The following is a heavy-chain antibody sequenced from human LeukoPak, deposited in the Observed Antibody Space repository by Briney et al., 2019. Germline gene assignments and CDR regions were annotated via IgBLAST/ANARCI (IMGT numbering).Heavy chain of an antibody. J-gene: IGHJ5*02. CDR2: INPNSGGT. CDR1: GYTFTGYY. CDR3: ARGLVVPAAIMIKYNWFDP. D-gene: IGHD2-2*01. Sequence: GASVKVSCKASGYTFTGYYMHWVRQAPGQGLEWMGWINPNSGGTNYAQKFQGRVTMTRDTSISTAYMELSRLRSDDTAVYYCARGLVVPAAIMIKYNWFDPWGQGTLVTASS. V-gene: IGHV1-2*02.